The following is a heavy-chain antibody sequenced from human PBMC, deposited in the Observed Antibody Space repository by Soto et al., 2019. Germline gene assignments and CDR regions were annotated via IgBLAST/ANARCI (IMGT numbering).Heavy chain of an antibody. CDR1: GFTFSSYS. CDR3: ARGKGFGELPLGV. Sequence: EVQLVESGGGLVQPGGSLRLSCAASGFTFSSYSMNWVRQAPGKGLEWVSYISSTSSTIYYADSVQGRFTISRDNAKKSLYLQMNSLRAEDTAVYYCARGKGFGELPLGVWGQGTTVTVSS. J-gene: IGHJ6*02. CDR2: ISSTSSTI. V-gene: IGHV3-48*01. D-gene: IGHD3-10*01.